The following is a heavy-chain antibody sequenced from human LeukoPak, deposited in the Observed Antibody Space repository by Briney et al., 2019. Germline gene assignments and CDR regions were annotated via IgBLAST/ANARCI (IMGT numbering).Heavy chain of an antibody. J-gene: IGHJ4*02. D-gene: IGHD2-21*01. CDR3: AKGRIAPDD. CDR1: GFTFSDYG. V-gene: IGHV3-23*01. Sequence: GGSLRLSCEASGFTFSDYGMSWVRQAPGKGLEWVSGISGSGGGTYYADSMQGRFTISRDNSRNTLYLQMNSLRVDDTALYYCAKGRIAPDDWGQGTLVTVSS. CDR2: ISGSGGGT.